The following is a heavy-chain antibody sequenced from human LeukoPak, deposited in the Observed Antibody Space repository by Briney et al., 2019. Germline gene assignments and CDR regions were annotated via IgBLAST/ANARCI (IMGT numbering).Heavy chain of an antibody. V-gene: IGHV3-33*01. J-gene: IGHJ4*02. CDR2: MYYDGISK. Sequence: GGSLRLSCAASGFTFSSYGMHWVRQAPGKGLEWVAVMYYDGISKYYADSVKGRFTISRDNSKNTLYLQMNSLRLEDAAVYYCARDYYCSGGSCLYFDYWGQGTLVTVSS. D-gene: IGHD2-15*01. CDR3: ARDYYCSGGSCLYFDY. CDR1: GFTFSSYG.